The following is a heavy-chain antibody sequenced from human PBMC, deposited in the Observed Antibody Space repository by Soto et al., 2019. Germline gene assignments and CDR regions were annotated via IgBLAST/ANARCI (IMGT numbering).Heavy chain of an antibody. V-gene: IGHV1-8*01. Sequence: QVQLVQSGAEVKKPGASVKVSCKASGYTFTSYDINWVRQATGQGLEWMGWMNPNSGNTGYAQKFQGRVTMTRNTSISTAYMELSSLRSEDTAGYYCARGPHARAADYFDYWGQGTLVTVSA. CDR2: MNPNSGNT. J-gene: IGHJ4*02. CDR1: GYTFTSYD. CDR3: ARGPHARAADYFDY. D-gene: IGHD2-8*01.